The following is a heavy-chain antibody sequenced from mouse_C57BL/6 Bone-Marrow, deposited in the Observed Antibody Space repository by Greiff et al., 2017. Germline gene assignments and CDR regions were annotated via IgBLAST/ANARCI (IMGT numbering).Heavy chain of an antibody. CDR3: ASHERWLPFDY. CDR2: FYPGSGRI. D-gene: IGHD2-3*01. Sequence: VNLVESGAELVKPGASVKLSCTASGYTITEYTIHWVKQRSGQGLEWIGWFYPGSGRIKYNEKFKDKATLTADKSSSTVYMELSRLTSEDTAVFFCASHERWLPFDYWGQGTTLTVSS. V-gene: IGHV1-62-2*01. J-gene: IGHJ2*01. CDR1: GYTITEYT.